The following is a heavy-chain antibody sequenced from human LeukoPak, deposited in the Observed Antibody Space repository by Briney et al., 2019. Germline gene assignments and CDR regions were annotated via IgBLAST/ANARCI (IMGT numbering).Heavy chain of an antibody. J-gene: IGHJ4*02. D-gene: IGHD3-3*01. CDR2: ISSSSSYI. CDR1: GFTFSSYS. V-gene: IGHV3-21*01. CDR3: ARGITIFGVVTPLDY. Sequence: GGSLRLSCAASGFTFSSYSMNWVRQAPGKGLEWVSSISSSSSYIYYADSVKGRFTISRDNAKNSLYLQMNSLRAEDTAVYYCARGITIFGVVTPLDYWGRRTLVTVSS.